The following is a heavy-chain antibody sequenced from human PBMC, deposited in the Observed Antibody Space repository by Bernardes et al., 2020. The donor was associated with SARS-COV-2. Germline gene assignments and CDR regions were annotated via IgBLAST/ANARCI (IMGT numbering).Heavy chain of an antibody. D-gene: IGHD1-26*01. CDR2: IYYSGIT. CDR3: ARQFGSYFHFDY. V-gene: IGHV4-39*01. CDR1: GGSISSISYY. J-gene: IGHJ4*02. Sequence: SEPLSLTCTVSGGSISSISYYWGWLLQPPGKGLEWIGSIYYSGITYYNPSLKSRVTISVDTSKNQFSLKLSSVTAADTAVYYCARQFGSYFHFDYWGQGTLVTVSS.